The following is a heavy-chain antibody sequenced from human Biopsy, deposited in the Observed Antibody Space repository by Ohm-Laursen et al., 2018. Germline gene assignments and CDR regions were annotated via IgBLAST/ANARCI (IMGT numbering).Heavy chain of an antibody. CDR1: GFTFSSYA. CDR3: AKAGGFCYGSRFDS. CDR2: ISNYGSIR. D-gene: IGHD3-16*01. V-gene: IGHV3-30*18. Sequence: SLRLSCTAVGFTFSSYAIHWVRQAPGKGLEWVSLISNYGSIRYYGDFVTGRFTISRDSGKNTVYLQMNSLRAEDTAVYYFAKAGGFCYGSRFDSWGQGTLVPVSS. J-gene: IGHJ4*01.